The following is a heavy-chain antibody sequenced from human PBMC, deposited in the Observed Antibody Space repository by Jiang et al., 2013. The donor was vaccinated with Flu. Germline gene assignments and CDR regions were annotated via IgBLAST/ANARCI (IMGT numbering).Heavy chain of an antibody. Sequence: EVKKPGASVKVSCKASGYTFTSYGISWVRQAPGQGLEWMGWISAYNGNTNYAQKLQGRVTMTTDTSTSTAYMELRSLRSDDTAVYYCAREWYSSSWYSGGPYYYGMDVWGQGTTVTVSS. CDR2: ISAYNGNT. V-gene: IGHV1-18*01. J-gene: IGHJ6*02. CDR1: GYTFTSYG. CDR3: AREWYSSSWYSGGPYYYGMDV. D-gene: IGHD6-13*01.